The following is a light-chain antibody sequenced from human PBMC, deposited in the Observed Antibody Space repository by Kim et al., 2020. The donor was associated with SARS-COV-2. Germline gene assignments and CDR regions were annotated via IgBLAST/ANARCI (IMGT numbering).Light chain of an antibody. CDR3: LLFYNGVRV. CDR2: DTI. V-gene: IGLV7-46*01. CDR1: AGTDTGGHF. Sequence: PGGTVSPPCASSAGTDTGGHFPYWFQQKPGQAPRTLIYDTINKHPLTPARFSGSLLGGKAALTLSGAKPEDEADYYCLLFYNGVRVLGGGTQLTVL. J-gene: IGLJ2*01.